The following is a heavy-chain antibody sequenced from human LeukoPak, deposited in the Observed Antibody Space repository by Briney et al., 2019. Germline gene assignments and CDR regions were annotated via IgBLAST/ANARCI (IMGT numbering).Heavy chain of an antibody. CDR1: GGSISSYC. CDR2: IYYTGST. D-gene: IGHD3-10*01. V-gene: IGHV4-59*01. J-gene: IGHJ4*02. Sequence: PSETLSLTCTVSGGSISSYCWSWIRQPPGEGLEWIGYIYYTGSTNYNPSLKSRVTLSIDASKNQFSLKLSSVTTADTAVYYCARGVGPDYWGQGTLVTVSS. CDR3: ARGVGPDY.